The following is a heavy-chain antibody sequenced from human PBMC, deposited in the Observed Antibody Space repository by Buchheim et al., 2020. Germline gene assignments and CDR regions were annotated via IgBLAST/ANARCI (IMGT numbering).Heavy chain of an antibody. D-gene: IGHD2-21*02. CDR3: AKASRDCGGDCYLDYFDY. CDR2: ISWDGGST. V-gene: IGHV3-43*01. J-gene: IGHJ4*02. Sequence: EVQLVESGGVVVQPGGSLRLSCAASGFTFDDYTMHWVRQAPGKGLEWVSLISWDGGSTYYADSVKGRFTISRDNSKNSLYLQMNSLRTEDTALYYCAKASRDCGGDCYLDYFDYWGQGTL. CDR1: GFTFDDYT.